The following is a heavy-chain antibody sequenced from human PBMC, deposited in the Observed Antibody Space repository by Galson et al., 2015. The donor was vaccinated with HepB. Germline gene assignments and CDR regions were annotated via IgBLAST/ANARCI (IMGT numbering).Heavy chain of an antibody. CDR2: IGTAGDT. CDR1: GFTFSSYD. V-gene: IGHV3-13*04. J-gene: IGHJ4*02. CDR3: ARASPRITMVRGVTHFDY. D-gene: IGHD3-10*01. Sequence: SLRLSCAASGFTFSSYDMHWVRQATGKGLEWVSAIGTAGDTYYPGSVKGRFTISRENAKNSLYLQVNSLRAGDTAVYYCARASPRITMVRGVTHFDYWGQGTLVTVSS.